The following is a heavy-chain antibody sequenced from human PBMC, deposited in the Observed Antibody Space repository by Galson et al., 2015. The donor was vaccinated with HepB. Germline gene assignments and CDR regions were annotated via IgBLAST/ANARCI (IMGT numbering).Heavy chain of an antibody. V-gene: IGHV3-30*01. CDR2: ISYDGSNK. CDR3: ARGGSPYLYSSFVFFDY. D-gene: IGHD6-6*01. CDR1: GFTFSSYA. Sequence: SLRLSCAASGFTFSSYAMHWVRQAPGKGLEWVAVISYDGSNKYYADSVKGRFTISRDNSKNTLYLQMNSLRAEDTAVYYCARGGSPYLYSSFVFFDYWGQGTLVTVSS. J-gene: IGHJ4*02.